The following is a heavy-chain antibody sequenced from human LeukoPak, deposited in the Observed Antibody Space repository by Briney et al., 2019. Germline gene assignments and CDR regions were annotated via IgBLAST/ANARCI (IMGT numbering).Heavy chain of an antibody. CDR1: GFTFSSYA. V-gene: IGHV3-23*01. CDR3: AKGRGDVEMATILDY. J-gene: IGHJ4*02. D-gene: IGHD5-24*01. Sequence: PGGSLRLSCAAFGFTFSSYAMSWVRQAPGKGLEWVSAISGSGGSTYYADSVKGRFTISRDNSKNTLYLQMNSLRAEDTAVYYCAKGRGDVEMATILDYWGQGTLVIVSS. CDR2: ISGSGGST.